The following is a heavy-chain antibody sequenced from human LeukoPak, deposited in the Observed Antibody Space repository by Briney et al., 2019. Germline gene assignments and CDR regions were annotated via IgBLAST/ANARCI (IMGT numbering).Heavy chain of an antibody. V-gene: IGHV4-59*01. D-gene: IGHD3-16*01. CDR1: GGSMSSYY. CDR3: ARDSGRFGYYYGMDV. Sequence: SETLSLTCTVSGGSMSSYYWSWIRQPPGKGLEWIGYIYYSGSTNYNPSLKSRVTISVDTSKNQFSLKLSSVTAADTAVYYCARDSGRFGYYYGMDVWGQGTTVTVSS. J-gene: IGHJ6*02. CDR2: IYYSGST.